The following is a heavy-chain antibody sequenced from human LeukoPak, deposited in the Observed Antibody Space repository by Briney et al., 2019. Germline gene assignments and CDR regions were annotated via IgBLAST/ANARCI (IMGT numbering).Heavy chain of an antibody. CDR2: INSDGSST. J-gene: IGHJ4*02. CDR1: GFTFSSYW. CDR3: ANDYDSSGFYEAY. D-gene: IGHD3-22*01. V-gene: IGHV3-74*01. Sequence: PGGSLRLSCAASGFTFSSYWMHWVRQAPGKGLVWVSRINSDGSSTSYADSVKGRSTISRDNSKNTLYLQMNSLRAEDTAVYYCANDYDSSGFYEAYWGQGTLVTVSS.